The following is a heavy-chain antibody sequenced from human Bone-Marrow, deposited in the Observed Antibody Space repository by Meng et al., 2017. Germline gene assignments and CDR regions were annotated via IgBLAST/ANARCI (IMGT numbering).Heavy chain of an antibody. V-gene: IGHV4-31*01. D-gene: IGHD6-13*01. Sequence: SETLSLTCTVSGGSISSGGYYWSWIRQHPGKGLEWIGYIYYSGSTYYNPSLKSLVTISVDTSKNQFSLKLSSVTAADTAVYYCARARGWQQLAQFDYWGQGTLVTVSS. J-gene: IGHJ4*02. CDR1: GGSISSGGYY. CDR3: ARARGWQQLAQFDY. CDR2: IYYSGST.